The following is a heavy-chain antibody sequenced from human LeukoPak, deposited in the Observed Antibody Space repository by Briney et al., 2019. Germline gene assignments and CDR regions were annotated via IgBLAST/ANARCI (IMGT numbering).Heavy chain of an antibody. J-gene: IGHJ6*03. CDR1: GFTFSSYG. CDR3: ARGPHDYGDYYAYMDV. D-gene: IGHD4-17*01. CDR2: IWYDGSNK. Sequence: GGSLRLSCAASGFTFSSYGMHWVRQAPGKGLEWVAVIWYDGSNKYYADSVKGRFTISRDNSKNTLYLQMNSLRAGDTAVYYCARGPHDYGDYYAYMDVWGKGTTVTVSS. V-gene: IGHV3-33*01.